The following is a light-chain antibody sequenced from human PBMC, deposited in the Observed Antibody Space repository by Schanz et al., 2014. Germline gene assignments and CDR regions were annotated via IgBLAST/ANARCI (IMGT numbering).Light chain of an antibody. V-gene: IGLV1-51*01. J-gene: IGLJ3*02. CDR1: SSEIGDNY. CDR2: DNH. Sequence: QSVLTQPPSVSAAPGQKVTISCSGSSSEIGDNYVSWYQHLPGTAPKVLTYDNHYRPSGIPDRFSGSKSGTSATLDITGLQTRDEADYYCGIWDYSLNVGTFGGGTKLTVL. CDR3: GIWDYSLNVGT.